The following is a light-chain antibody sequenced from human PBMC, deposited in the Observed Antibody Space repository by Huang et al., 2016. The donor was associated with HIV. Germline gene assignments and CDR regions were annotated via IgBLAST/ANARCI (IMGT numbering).Light chain of an antibody. J-gene: IGKJ3*01. CDR1: PSVSSN. V-gene: IGKV3-15*01. CDR3: HQYNDWPIT. CDR2: GAS. Sequence: EIVMTQSPAIRSVSPVGRATLSCRASPSVSSNLAWYQQKPGQAPRRLIYGASTRATGVPARFSGSGSGTEFTLTISDPQSEDFAVYYCHQYNDWPITFGPGTKVDIK.